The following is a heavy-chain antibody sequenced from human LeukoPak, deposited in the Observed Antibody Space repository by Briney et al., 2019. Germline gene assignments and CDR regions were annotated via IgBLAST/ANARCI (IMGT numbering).Heavy chain of an antibody. CDR1: GGTFSSYA. D-gene: IGHD2-21*01. CDR3: AREAYRDAFDI. J-gene: IGHJ3*02. Sequence: ASVKVSCKASGGTFSSYAISWVRQAPGQGLEWMGGIIPIFGTANYAQKFQGRVTITAAKSTSTAYMELSSLRSEDTAVYHCAREAYRDAFDIWGQGTMVTVSS. V-gene: IGHV1-69*06. CDR2: IIPIFGTA.